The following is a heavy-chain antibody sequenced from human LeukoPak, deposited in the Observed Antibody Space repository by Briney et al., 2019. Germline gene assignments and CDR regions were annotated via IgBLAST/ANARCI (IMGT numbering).Heavy chain of an antibody. CDR1: GGTFSSYA. V-gene: IGHV1-69*13. CDR3: ASGDIVVVPAASGYYYYGMDV. Sequence: SVKVSRKASGGTFSSYAISWVRQAPGQGLEWMGGIIPIFGTANYAQKFQGRVTITADESTSTAYMELSSLRSEDTAVYYCASGDIVVVPAASGYYYYGMDVWGQGTTVTVSS. CDR2: IIPIFGTA. D-gene: IGHD2-2*01. J-gene: IGHJ6*02.